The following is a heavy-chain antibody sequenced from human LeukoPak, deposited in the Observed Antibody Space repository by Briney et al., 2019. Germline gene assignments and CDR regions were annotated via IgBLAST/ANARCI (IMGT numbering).Heavy chain of an antibody. D-gene: IGHD2-21*01. CDR3: AKFLPTHIVVANYYFDF. Sequence: GGSLRLSCAASGFTFSSYAMSWVRQAPGKGLEWVSAISGSGGSTYYADSVKGRFTISRDNSKNTLYLQMNSLRAEDTAVYYCAKFLPTHIVVANYYFDFWGQGTLVTVSS. V-gene: IGHV3-23*01. CDR2: ISGSGGST. CDR1: GFTFSSYA. J-gene: IGHJ4*02.